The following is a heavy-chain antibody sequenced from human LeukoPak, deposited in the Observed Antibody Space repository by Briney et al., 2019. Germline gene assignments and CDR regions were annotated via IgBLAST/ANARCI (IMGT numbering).Heavy chain of an antibody. CDR1: GGSISSDY. Sequence: PSETLSLTCTVSGGSISSDYWSWIRQPPGKGLEWIGNTYYSGSINYNPSLKSRVTISVDMSKNQFSLRLSSVPAADTAVYYCARSNSGSWYDYWGQGTLVTVSS. D-gene: IGHD6-13*01. CDR2: TYYSGSI. V-gene: IGHV4-59*01. CDR3: ARSNSGSWYDY. J-gene: IGHJ4*02.